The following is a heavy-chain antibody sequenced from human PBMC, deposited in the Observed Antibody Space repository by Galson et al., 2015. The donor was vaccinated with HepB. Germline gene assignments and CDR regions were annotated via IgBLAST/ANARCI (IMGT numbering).Heavy chain of an antibody. J-gene: IGHJ6*02. CDR1: GYTFTSYG. Sequence: SVKVSCKASGYTFTSYGISWVRQAPGQGLEWMGWISAYNGNTNYAQKLQGRVTMTTDTSTSTAYMELRSLRSDDTAVYYCARDPLELWWDSSPPMDVWGQGTTVTVSS. V-gene: IGHV1-18*01. CDR3: ARDPLELWWDSSPPMDV. CDR2: ISAYNGNT. D-gene: IGHD2-21*01.